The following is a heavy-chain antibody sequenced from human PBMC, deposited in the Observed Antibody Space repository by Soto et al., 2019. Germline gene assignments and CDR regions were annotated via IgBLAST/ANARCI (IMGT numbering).Heavy chain of an antibody. J-gene: IGHJ6*02. Sequence: QVQLVQSGAEVKKPGASVKVSCKASGYTFTSYGISWVRQAPGQGLEWMGWISIYNGNTNYAEKLQGRVTMTTDTSTSTAFMELRSLRSDDTAVYYCARAPFTVSPAHYYGMDVWGQGTTVTVSS. CDR1: GYTFTSYG. V-gene: IGHV1-18*01. D-gene: IGHD3-22*01. CDR3: ARAPFTVSPAHYYGMDV. CDR2: ISIYNGNT.